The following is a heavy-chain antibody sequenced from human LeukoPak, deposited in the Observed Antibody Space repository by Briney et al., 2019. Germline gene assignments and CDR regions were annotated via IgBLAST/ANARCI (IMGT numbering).Heavy chain of an antibody. CDR3: ARGHTAVTRHFDF. D-gene: IGHD4-17*01. V-gene: IGHV3-21*01. CDR2: ISGSSSYI. Sequence: GGSLRLSCAASGFTFSSYFMNWVRQAPGKGLEWVSSISGSSSYIYNADSLKGRFTISRDNAKNSLYLQMNSLRAEDTAVYYCARGHTAVTRHFDFWGQGTLVTVSS. J-gene: IGHJ4*02. CDR1: GFTFSSYF.